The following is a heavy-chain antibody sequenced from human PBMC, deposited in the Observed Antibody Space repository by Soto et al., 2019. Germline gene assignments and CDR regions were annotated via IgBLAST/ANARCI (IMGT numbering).Heavy chain of an antibody. CDR1: GYTFTSYD. Sequence: ASVKVSCKASGYTFTSYDINWVRQATGQGLEWMGWMNPNSGNTGYAQKFQGRVTMTRNTSISTAYMELSSLRSEDTAVYYCARVSNIAPVLRFFEWFKRGGYYYGMDVWGQGTTVTVSS. CDR3: ARVSNIAPVLRFFEWFKRGGYYYGMDV. J-gene: IGHJ6*02. D-gene: IGHD3-3*01. V-gene: IGHV1-8*01. CDR2: MNPNSGNT.